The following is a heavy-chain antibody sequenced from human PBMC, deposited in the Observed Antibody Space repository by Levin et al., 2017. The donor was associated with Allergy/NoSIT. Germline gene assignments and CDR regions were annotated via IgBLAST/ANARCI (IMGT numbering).Heavy chain of an antibody. J-gene: IGHJ3*02. CDR2: ISSSSSTI. D-gene: IGHD6-19*01. CDR3: VRGSSGSAFDI. V-gene: IGHV3-48*01. Sequence: GESLKISCAASGFTFSSYSMNWVRQAPGKGLEWVSYISSSSSTIYYADSVKGRFTISRDNAKNSLYLQMNSLRAEDTAVYYCVRGSSGSAFDIWGQGTMVTVSS. CDR1: GFTFSSYS.